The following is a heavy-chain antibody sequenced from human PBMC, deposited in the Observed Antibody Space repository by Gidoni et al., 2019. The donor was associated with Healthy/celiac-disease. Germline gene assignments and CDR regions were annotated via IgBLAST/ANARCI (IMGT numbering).Heavy chain of an antibody. J-gene: IGHJ5*02. Sequence: QVQLQQWGAGLLKPSETLSLTCAVYGGSFSGYYWSWIRQPPGKGLEWIGEINHSGSTNYNPSLKSRVTISVDTSKNQLSLKLSSVTAADTAVYYCAREGRVAARPGGWFDPWGQGTLVTVSS. CDR3: AREGRVAARPGGWFDP. D-gene: IGHD6-6*01. CDR2: INHSGST. CDR1: GGSFSGYY. V-gene: IGHV4-34*01.